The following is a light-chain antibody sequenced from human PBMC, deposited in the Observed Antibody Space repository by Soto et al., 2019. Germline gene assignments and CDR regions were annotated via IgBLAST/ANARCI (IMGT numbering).Light chain of an antibody. CDR3: QQYDSYPLT. V-gene: IGKV1-16*02. CDR1: QGISTY. Sequence: DIQMTQSPSSLSASIGDRVTITCRASQGISTYLAWFQQKPGKAPTSLIYAASSLQSGVPSKFSGSGSGTDFTLTISSLQPEDFATYYCQQYDSYPLTFGGGTKVEIK. J-gene: IGKJ4*01. CDR2: AAS.